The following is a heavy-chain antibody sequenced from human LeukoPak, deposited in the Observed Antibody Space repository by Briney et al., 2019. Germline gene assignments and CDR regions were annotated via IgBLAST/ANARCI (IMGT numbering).Heavy chain of an antibody. D-gene: IGHD6-13*01. J-gene: IGHJ4*02. CDR3: ARAPAAGTDFFDY. CDR2: MNPNSGNT. Sequence: ASVKVSCKASGYTFTSYDINWVRQATGQGLEWMGWMNPNSGNTGCAQKFQGRVTMTRNTSISTAYMELSSLRSEDTAVYYCARAPAAGTDFFDYWGQGTLVTVSS. V-gene: IGHV1-8*01. CDR1: GYTFTSYD.